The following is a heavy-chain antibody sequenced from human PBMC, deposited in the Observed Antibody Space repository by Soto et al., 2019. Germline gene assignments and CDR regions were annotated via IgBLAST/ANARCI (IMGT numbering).Heavy chain of an antibody. V-gene: IGHV4-59*01. CDR3: ARGEQEGYYYDSSGYYFDY. J-gene: IGHJ4*02. CDR2: IYYSGST. D-gene: IGHD3-22*01. CDR1: GGSISSYY. Sequence: SETLSLTCTASGGSISSYYWSWIRQPPGKGLEWIGDIYYSGSTNYNPSLKSRVTISVDTSKNQFSLKLSSVTAADTAVYYCARGEQEGYYYDSSGYYFDYWGQGTLVTVSS.